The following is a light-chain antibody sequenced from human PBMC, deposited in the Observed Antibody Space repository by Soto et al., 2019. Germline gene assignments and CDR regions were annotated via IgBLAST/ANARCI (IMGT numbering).Light chain of an antibody. J-gene: IGKJ1*01. V-gene: IGKV1-5*01. CDR1: QTISGW. Sequence: DIQMTQPPSTLSASVGDRVTITCRASQTISGWLAWYQQTPGRAPKLLIWDAQYLEGGVPSRFSGSGSGTEFTLTITSLQPEDFATYYCQQYNSSPWTFGPGTKVDIK. CDR3: QQYNSSPWT. CDR2: DAQ.